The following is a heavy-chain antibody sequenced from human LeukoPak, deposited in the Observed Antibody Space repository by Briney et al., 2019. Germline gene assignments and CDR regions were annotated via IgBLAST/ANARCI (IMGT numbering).Heavy chain of an antibody. J-gene: IGHJ6*02. CDR1: GYTFTSYG. V-gene: IGHV1-18*01. CDR3: ARDGPYIVVVTAIANYYYGMDV. CDR2: ISAYNGNT. D-gene: IGHD2-21*02. Sequence: GASVKVSCKASGYTFTSYGISWVRQAPGQGLEWMGWISAYNGNTNYAQKLQGRVTMTTDTSTSTAYMELRSLRSDDTAVYYCARDGPYIVVVTAIANYYYGMDVWGQGTTVTVSS.